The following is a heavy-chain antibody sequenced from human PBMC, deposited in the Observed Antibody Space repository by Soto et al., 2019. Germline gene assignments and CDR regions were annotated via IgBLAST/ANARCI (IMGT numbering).Heavy chain of an antibody. Sequence: SETLSLTCSVSGASISSYNLNWVRQSAGKGPEWVGRLNIAGTINYNPSLKSRITMSMDTSKNQISLHLRSVTAADTAMYYCARGRGEYTSSWFWYFSHWGHGTLVTVYS. CDR1: GASISSYN. CDR3: ARGRGEYTSSWFWYFSH. V-gene: IGHV4-4*07. D-gene: IGHD6-13*01. CDR2: LNIAGTI. J-gene: IGHJ2*01.